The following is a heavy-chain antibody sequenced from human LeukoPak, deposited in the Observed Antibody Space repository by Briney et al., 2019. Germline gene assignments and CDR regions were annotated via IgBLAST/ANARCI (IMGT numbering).Heavy chain of an antibody. CDR3: AILRLTSDAFDI. CDR1: GFTFTSHA. J-gene: IGHJ3*02. D-gene: IGHD3-3*01. V-gene: IGHV3-23*01. CDR2: ISGSGGST. Sequence: PGGSLRISCAASGFTFTSHAMSWVRQAPGKGLEWVSAISGSGGSTYYADSVKGRFTISRDNSKNTLYLQMNSLRAEDTAVYYCAILRLTSDAFDIWGQGTMVTVSS.